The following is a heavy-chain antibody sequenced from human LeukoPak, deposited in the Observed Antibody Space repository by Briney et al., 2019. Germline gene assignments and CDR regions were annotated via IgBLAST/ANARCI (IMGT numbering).Heavy chain of an antibody. CDR1: GFTFSSYS. CDR2: ISSSSSYI. J-gene: IGHJ6*03. D-gene: IGHD3-10*01. CDR3: ARDYYGSGSYLYYYYYYMDV. V-gene: IGHV3-21*01. Sequence: GGSLRLSCAASGFTFSSYSMNWVRQAPGKGLEWVSSISSSSSYIYYADSVKGRFTISRDNAKNSLYLQMNSLRAEDTAVYYCARDYYGSGSYLYYYYYYMDVWGKGTPVTVSS.